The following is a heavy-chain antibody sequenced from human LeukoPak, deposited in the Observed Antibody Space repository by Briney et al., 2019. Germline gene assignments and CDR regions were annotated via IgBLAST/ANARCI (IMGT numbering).Heavy chain of an antibody. CDR3: ARERFIGGNSYGLDV. V-gene: IGHV3-69-1*01. CDR2: ISSSSAN. J-gene: IGHJ6*02. CDR1: GFTFSNAW. Sequence: GGSLRLSCAASGFTFSNAWMSWVRQAPGKGLEWVSYISSSSANYYADSVKGRFTISRDNAKNSLYLQMNSLRDEDTAVYYCARERFIGGNSYGLDVWGQGTTVTVSS. D-gene: IGHD5-18*01.